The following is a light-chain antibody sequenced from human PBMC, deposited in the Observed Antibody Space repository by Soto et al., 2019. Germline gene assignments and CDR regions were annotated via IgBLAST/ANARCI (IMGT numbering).Light chain of an antibody. J-gene: IGLJ2*01. Sequence: QSALTQPASVSGSPGQSITISCTGTSSDIGGYNYVSWYQHHPGKGPKLIIYDLTNRPSGVSTRFSGSKSGNTASLTISGLQAEDEGDYYCNSFTIASTRAVFGGGTQLTVL. CDR3: NSFTIASTRAV. V-gene: IGLV2-14*03. CDR1: SSDIGGYNY. CDR2: DLT.